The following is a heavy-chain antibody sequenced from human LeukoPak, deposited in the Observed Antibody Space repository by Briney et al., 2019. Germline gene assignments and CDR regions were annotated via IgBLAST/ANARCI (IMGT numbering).Heavy chain of an antibody. D-gene: IGHD5-12*01. Sequence: GGSLRLSCAASGFTFSSYTMHWVRQAPGKGLDWVAITSSNGDNKNHADSVKGRFTISRDNSKNRLYLHMNSLRPEDTAVYYCARDRPRGYSGYDLEYWGQGTLVTVSS. CDR1: GFTFSSYT. V-gene: IGHV3-30*04. CDR2: TSSNGDNK. CDR3: ARDRPRGYSGYDLEY. J-gene: IGHJ4*02.